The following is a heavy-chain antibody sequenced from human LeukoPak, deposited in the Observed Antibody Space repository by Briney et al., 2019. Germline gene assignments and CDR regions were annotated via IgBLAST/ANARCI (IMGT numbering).Heavy chain of an antibody. J-gene: IGHJ6*02. V-gene: IGHV1-2*06. CDR1: GYTFTGYY. CDR2: INPNSGGT. D-gene: IGHD3-3*02. CDR3: ARVAIFYYYGMDV. Sequence: ASVKVSCKASGYTFTGYYMHWVRQAPGQGLEWMGRINPNSGGTNYAQKFQGRVTMTRDTSISTAYMELSRRRSDDTAVDYCARVAIFYYYGMDVWGQGTTVTVSS.